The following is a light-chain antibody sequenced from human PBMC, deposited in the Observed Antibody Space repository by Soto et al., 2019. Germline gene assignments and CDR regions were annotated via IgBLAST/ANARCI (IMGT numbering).Light chain of an antibody. J-gene: IGLJ1*01. V-gene: IGLV1-44*01. CDR1: SSNIGSNT. CDR3: SSWDDSLNGYV. CDR2: TNN. Sequence: QSSLTQPPSASGTPGQRVTISCSGSSSNIGSNTLHWYQQLPGTSPKLLIYTNNQRPSGVPDRFSGAKSGTSGSLAIRGLQSEDEADYYCSSWDDSLNGYVFGTGTKVTVL.